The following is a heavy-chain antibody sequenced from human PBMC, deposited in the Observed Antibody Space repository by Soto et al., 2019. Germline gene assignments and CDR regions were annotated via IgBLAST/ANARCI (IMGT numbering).Heavy chain of an antibody. Sequence: QVQFVQSGAEVKKPGASVKVSCKASGYTFTTYPIHRVRQAPAQRLEWMGWINAGNGNTKYSQNFQGSVTTTRDTPASIAYMGQISLSAEDTAVYYCGRESGEVIVGATGYWGQGTLVTVSS. CDR1: GYTFTTYP. CDR2: INAGNGNT. D-gene: IGHD1-26*01. V-gene: IGHV1-3*01. J-gene: IGHJ4*02. CDR3: GRESGEVIVGATGY.